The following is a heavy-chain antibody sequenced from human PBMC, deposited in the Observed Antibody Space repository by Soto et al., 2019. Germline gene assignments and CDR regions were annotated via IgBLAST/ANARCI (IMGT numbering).Heavy chain of an antibody. CDR3: ARDRKQPSPDGGVDV. J-gene: IGHJ6*02. Sequence: ASVKVSCKASGYTFTSYGISWVRQAPGQGLERMGWISAYNGNTNYAQKLQGRVTMTTDTSTSTAYMELRSLRSDNTAVYYCARDRKQPSPDGGVDVLRQGTTVTV. CDR2: ISAYNGNT. V-gene: IGHV1-18*01. CDR1: GYTFTSYG. D-gene: IGHD6-13*01.